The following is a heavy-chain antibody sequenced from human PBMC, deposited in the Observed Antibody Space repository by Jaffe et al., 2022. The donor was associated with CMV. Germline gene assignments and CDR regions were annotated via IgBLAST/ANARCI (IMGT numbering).Heavy chain of an antibody. CDR2: ISSSSSTI. J-gene: IGHJ3*02. Sequence: EVQLVESGGGLVQPGGSLRLSCAASGFTFSSYSMNWVRQAPGKGLEWVSYISSSSSTIYYADSVKGRFTISRDNAKNSLYLQMNSLRDEDTAVYYCARAPPVAGPYDAFDIWGQGTMVTVSS. D-gene: IGHD6-19*01. CDR3: ARAPPVAGPYDAFDI. CDR1: GFTFSSYS. V-gene: IGHV3-48*02.